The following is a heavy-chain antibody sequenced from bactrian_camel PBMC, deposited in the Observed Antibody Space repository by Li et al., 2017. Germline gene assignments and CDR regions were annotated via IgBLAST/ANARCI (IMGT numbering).Heavy chain of an antibody. CDR2: SISDGGGT. CDR3: KTNCMPLGAYWFLSDSGY. CDR1: GFTFSNYA. J-gene: IGHJ6*01. D-gene: IGHD1*01. Sequence: VQLVESGGGLVQPGGSLRLSCAASGFTFSNYAMSWVRQAPGKGLERVSSISDGGGTYYPDSVKGRFTISKDKAADTVYLQMSSLKPEDTAKYSCKTNCMPLGAYWFLSDSGYWGLGTQVTVS. V-gene: IGHV3S35*01.